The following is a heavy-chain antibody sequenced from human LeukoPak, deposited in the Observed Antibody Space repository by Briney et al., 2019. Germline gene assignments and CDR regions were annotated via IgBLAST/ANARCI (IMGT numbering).Heavy chain of an antibody. CDR1: GGSISSYY. J-gene: IGHJ5*02. CDR2: IYYSGST. CDR3: ARGLNCSGGSCYSANWFDP. Sequence: PSETPLTCTVSGGSISSYYWSWIRQPPGKGLEWIGYIYYSGSTNYNPSLKSRVTISVDTSKNQFSLKLSSVTAADTAVYYCARGLNCSGGSCYSANWFDPWGQGTLVTVSS. D-gene: IGHD2-15*01. V-gene: IGHV4-59*01.